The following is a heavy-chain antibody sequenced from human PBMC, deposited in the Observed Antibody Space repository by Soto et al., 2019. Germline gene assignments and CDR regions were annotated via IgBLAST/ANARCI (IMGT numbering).Heavy chain of an antibody. J-gene: IGHJ6*02. Sequence: QLVLQESGPGLVKPSGTLALTCGVAGGSVGSSNWWTWVRQAPGKGLEWIGEIHHFGTTNYNPSLASRLTISVDKSKTHFTLTLLAVTAPDTAAYYCARAPTTPSIQRRITSGLDVWGRGTTVDVSS. V-gene: IGHV4-4*02. CDR2: IHHFGTT. CDR3: ARAPTTPSIQRRITSGLDV. CDR1: GGSVGSSNW. D-gene: IGHD5-12*01.